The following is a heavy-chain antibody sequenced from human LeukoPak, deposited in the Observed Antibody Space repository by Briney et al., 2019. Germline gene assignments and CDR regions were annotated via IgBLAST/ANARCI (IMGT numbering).Heavy chain of an antibody. Sequence: ASVKVSCKASGYTFTSYGISWVRQAPGQGLEWMGWISAYNGNTNYVQKLQGRVTMTTDTSTSTAYMELRSLRSDDTAVYYCARSNSYSSSWYVDYWGQGTLVTVSS. CDR3: ARSNSYSSSWYVDY. D-gene: IGHD6-13*01. CDR1: GYTFTSYG. J-gene: IGHJ4*02. V-gene: IGHV1-18*01. CDR2: ISAYNGNT.